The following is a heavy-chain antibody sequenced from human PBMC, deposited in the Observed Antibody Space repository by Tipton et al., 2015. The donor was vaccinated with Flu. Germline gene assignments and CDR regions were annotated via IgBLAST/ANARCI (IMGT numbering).Heavy chain of an antibody. V-gene: IGHV4-30-4*01. CDR3: ARVGGLWFGERGMDV. CDR2: IYYSGST. CDR1: GGSISSGDYY. Sequence: TLSLTCTVSGGSISSGDYYWSWIRQPPGKGLEWIGYIYYSGSTYYNPSLKSRVTISVDTSKNQFSLKLSSVTAADTAVYYCARVGGLWFGERGMDVGGQGPTVPVPS. D-gene: IGHD3-10*01. J-gene: IGHJ6*02.